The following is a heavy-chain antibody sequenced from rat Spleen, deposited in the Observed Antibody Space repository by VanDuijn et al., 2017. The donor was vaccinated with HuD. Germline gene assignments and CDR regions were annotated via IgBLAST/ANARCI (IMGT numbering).Heavy chain of an antibody. CDR2: ISTGGGNT. J-gene: IGHJ3*01. CDR1: GFTFSNYC. CDR3: VRQDTSGYSNWFAY. D-gene: IGHD4-3*01. Sequence: EVQLVESGGDLVQPGRSMKLSCTTSGFTFSNYCMTWVRQAPAKGLEWVATISTGGGNTYYRDSVKGRFTISRDNAKSTLYLQMDSLRSEDTATYYCVRQDTSGYSNWFAYWGQGTLVTVSS. V-gene: IGHV5-25*01.